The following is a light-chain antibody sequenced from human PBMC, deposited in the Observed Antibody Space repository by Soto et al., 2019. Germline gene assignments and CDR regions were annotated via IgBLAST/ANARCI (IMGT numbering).Light chain of an antibody. Sequence: QSALTQPPSVSGSPGQSVTISCTGTSSDVGSYNHVSWYQQPPGTAPKLMIYEVSNRPSGVPDRFSGSKSGNTASLTISGLQAEDEAHYYCSSYTSSSTVVFGGGTKLTVL. V-gene: IGLV2-18*02. J-gene: IGLJ2*01. CDR2: EVS. CDR1: SSDVGSYNH. CDR3: SSYTSSSTVV.